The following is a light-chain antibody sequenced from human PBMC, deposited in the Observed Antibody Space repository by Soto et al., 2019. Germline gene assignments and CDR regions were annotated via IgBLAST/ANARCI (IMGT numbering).Light chain of an antibody. V-gene: IGKV1-8*01. CDR2: AAS. CDR3: QQYYSYPWT. J-gene: IGKJ1*01. CDR1: QGISSY. Sequence: AIRMTQSPSSFSASTGDRVTITCRASQGISSYLAWYQQKPGKAPKLLIYAASTLQSGVPSRFSGSGYGTDFTLPISCLQSEDFATYYCQQYYSYPWTFGQGTKVEIK.